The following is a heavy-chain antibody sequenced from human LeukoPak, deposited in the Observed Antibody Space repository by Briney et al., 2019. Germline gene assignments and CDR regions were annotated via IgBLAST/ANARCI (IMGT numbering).Heavy chain of an antibody. D-gene: IGHD3-10*01. CDR2: IYYSGST. CDR1: GGSISSSTYY. V-gene: IGHV4-39*01. Sequence: KPSETLSPTCTVSGGSISSSTYYWGWIRQPPGKGLGWIGSIYYSGSTYYNPSLKSRVTISVDTSKNQFSLMLSSVTAADTAVYYCARRVIMSSSWFDPWGQGTLVTVSS. J-gene: IGHJ5*02. CDR3: ARRVIMSSSWFDP.